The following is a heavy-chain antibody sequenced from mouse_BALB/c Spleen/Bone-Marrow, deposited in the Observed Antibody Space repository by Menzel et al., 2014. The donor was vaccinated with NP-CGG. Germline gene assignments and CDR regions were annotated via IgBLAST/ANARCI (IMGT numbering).Heavy chain of an antibody. CDR1: GFTFTDYV. Sequence: VHLVESGPELVKPGASVKMSCKAPGFTFTDYVINWVKQRTGQGLEWIGEIYPGSGSTYYIERFKGKATLTADKSSNTAYMQLSSLTSEDSAVYFCAPGYAMDYWGQGTSVTVSS. J-gene: IGHJ4*01. CDR3: APGYAMDY. CDR2: IYPGSGST. V-gene: IGHV1-77*01.